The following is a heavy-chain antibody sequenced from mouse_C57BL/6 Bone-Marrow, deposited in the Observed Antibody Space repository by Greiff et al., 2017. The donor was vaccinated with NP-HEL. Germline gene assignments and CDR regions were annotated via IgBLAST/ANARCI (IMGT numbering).Heavy chain of an antibody. Sequence: QVTLKECGPGILQPSQSLSLSCSFSGFSLSTFGMGVGWIRQPSGQGLEWLAHIWWDDDKYYNPALKSRPTISKDTSKNQVFLQIANVDTADTATYYCARIGDLFRFAYWGQGTLVTVSA. CDR2: IWWDDDK. CDR1: GFSLSTFGMG. D-gene: IGHD1-1*01. V-gene: IGHV8-8*01. CDR3: ARIGDLFRFAY. J-gene: IGHJ3*01.